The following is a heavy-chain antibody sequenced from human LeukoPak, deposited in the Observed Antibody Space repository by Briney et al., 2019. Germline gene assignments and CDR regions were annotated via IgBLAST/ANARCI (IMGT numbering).Heavy chain of an antibody. Sequence: ASVKVSCKASGYTFTSYDINWVRQATGQGLEWMGWISAYNGNTNYAQKLQGRVTMTTDTSTSTAYMELRSLRSDDTAVYYCARVSVQLMYGMDVWGQGTTVTVSS. D-gene: IGHD1-1*01. CDR1: GYTFTSYD. V-gene: IGHV1-18*01. CDR3: ARVSVQLMYGMDV. J-gene: IGHJ6*02. CDR2: ISAYNGNT.